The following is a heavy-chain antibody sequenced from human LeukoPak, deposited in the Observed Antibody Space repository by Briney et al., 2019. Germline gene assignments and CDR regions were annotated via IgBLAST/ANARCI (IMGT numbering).Heavy chain of an antibody. V-gene: IGHV3-23*01. CDR2: LRGNGDT. D-gene: IGHD1-1*01. CDR3: AEASWVSNADAVL. J-gene: IGHJ4*02. CDR1: GFTFSSYA. Sequence: GGSLRLSCAASGFTFSSYAMSWVREAPARGLEWVSSLRGNGDTFYADSVKGRFTLSRDESRNTVYLQLNNLRVEDTAVYYCAEASWVSNADAVLWGQGTVVTVSS.